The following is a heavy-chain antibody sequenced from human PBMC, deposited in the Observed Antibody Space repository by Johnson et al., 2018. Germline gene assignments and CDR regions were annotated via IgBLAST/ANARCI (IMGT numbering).Heavy chain of an antibody. D-gene: IGHD1-26*01. CDR2: ISYDGSHK. Sequence: QVQLVQSGGGVVQPGRSLRLSCAASGFTFSSYGMHWVRQAPGEGLEWMAVISYDGSHKYYTDSVKGRFTISRDNSKNSLYLQMNSLRAEDTALYYCAKATGFLGSSPGPYMDVWGKGTTVTVSS. V-gene: IGHV3-30*18. J-gene: IGHJ6*03. CDR3: AKATGFLGSSPGPYMDV. CDR1: GFTFSSYG.